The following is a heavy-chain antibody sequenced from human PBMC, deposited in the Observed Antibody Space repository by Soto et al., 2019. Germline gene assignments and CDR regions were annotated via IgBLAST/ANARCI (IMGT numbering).Heavy chain of an antibody. Sequence: QEQLVESGGGAVQPGRSLRLSCAASGFTFRNYGMHWVRQAPGKGLEWVAVIWYDGNNKYYADSVKGRFTISRDKSKNPLYLEMNSLRAEDTAVYYCARDVNDFWSGAGLDCWGQGTLVTVSS. J-gene: IGHJ4*02. D-gene: IGHD3-3*01. CDR3: ARDVNDFWSGAGLDC. CDR1: GFTFRNYG. CDR2: IWYDGNNK. V-gene: IGHV3-33*01.